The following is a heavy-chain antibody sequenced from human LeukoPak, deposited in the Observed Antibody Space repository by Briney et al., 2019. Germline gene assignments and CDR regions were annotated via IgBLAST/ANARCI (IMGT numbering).Heavy chain of an antibody. Sequence: GGSLRLSCAASGFTFSSYSMNWVRPAQGRGLEWVSSISSSSSYRYYADSVKGRFTISRDNAKNSLYLQMNSLRAEDTAVYYCARDLDTAMVNDTFDIWGEGRMVTVSS. J-gene: IGHJ3*02. CDR1: GFTFSSYS. CDR3: ARDLDTAMVNDTFDI. CDR2: ISSSSSYR. D-gene: IGHD5-18*01. V-gene: IGHV3-21*01.